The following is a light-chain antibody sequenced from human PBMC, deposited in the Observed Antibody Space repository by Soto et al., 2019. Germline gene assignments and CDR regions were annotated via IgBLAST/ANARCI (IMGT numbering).Light chain of an antibody. V-gene: IGLV7-46*01. CDR3: LRSFPGGRRI. CDR1: TGDVTSGRS. CDR2: ETT. J-gene: IGLJ2*01. Sequence: QAVVTQEPSLTVSPGGTVTLTCGSSTGDVTSGRSPYWFQQKPGQAPRTLIYETTKKHSRTPSRFSGSLLGGQAALTLSGAKPEDEADYFCLRSFPGGRRIFGGGTKLTVL.